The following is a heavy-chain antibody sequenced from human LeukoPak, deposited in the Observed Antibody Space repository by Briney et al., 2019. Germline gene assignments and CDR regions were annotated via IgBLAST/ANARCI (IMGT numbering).Heavy chain of an antibody. CDR1: GFTFDDYD. Sequence: GGALRLSCAASGFTFDDYDMYWVRQGPGKGLEWVSGISWNSGSIGYADSVKGRFIISRDNAKNSLYLQMSSVRTEDTALYYCASSSFYSPWSYWGQGTLVTVSS. D-gene: IGHD3-3*02. J-gene: IGHJ4*02. CDR2: ISWNSGSI. CDR3: ASSSFYSPWSY. V-gene: IGHV3-9*01.